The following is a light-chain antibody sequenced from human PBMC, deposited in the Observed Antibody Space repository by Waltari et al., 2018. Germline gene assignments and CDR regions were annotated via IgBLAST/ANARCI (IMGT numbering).Light chain of an antibody. V-gene: IGKV1D-16*01. J-gene: IGKJ4*01. CDR1: QPISSW. CDR2: AAS. CDR3: QQYNTYPLT. Sequence: DIQMTQSPSSLSASVGDRLTITCRASQPISSWLAWYQQKPGKVPKSLIYAASTLQSGVPSRFSGSGSGTDFTLTISSLQTEDFATYYCQQYNTYPLTFGGGTKVVIK.